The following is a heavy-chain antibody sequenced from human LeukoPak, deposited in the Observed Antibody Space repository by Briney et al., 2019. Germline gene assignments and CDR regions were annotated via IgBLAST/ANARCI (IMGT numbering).Heavy chain of an antibody. D-gene: IGHD5-18*01. CDR1: GFTFSSYG. CDR2: IWYDGSNK. Sequence: GGSLRLSCAASGFTFSSYGMHWVRQAPGKGLEWVAVIWYDGSNKYYADSVKGRFTISRDNSKDTLYLQMNSLRAEDTAVYYCAGEPGYSYGNFDYWGQGTLVTVSS. J-gene: IGHJ4*02. V-gene: IGHV3-33*01. CDR3: AGEPGYSYGNFDY.